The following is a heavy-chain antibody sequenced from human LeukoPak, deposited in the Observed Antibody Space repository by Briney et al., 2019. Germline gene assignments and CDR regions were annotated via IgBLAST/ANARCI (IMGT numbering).Heavy chain of an antibody. Sequence: PSETLSLTCTVSGGSISRYYWRWIRQPPGKGLEWIGYIYYSGSTNYNPSLKSRVTISVDTSKNQFSLKLSSVTAADTAVYYCTSERVDYYDISGYFSALSDYWGQRNLVTVSS. CDR1: GGSISRYY. J-gene: IGHJ4*02. CDR2: IYYSGST. CDR3: TSERVDYYDISGYFSALSDY. V-gene: IGHV4-59*01. D-gene: IGHD3-22*01.